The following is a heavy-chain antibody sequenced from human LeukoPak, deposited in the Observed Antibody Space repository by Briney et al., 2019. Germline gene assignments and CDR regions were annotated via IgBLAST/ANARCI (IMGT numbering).Heavy chain of an antibody. V-gene: IGHV3-30-3*01. CDR3: ARDKSIAAAGPAEYFQH. J-gene: IGHJ1*01. CDR1: GFTFSSYA. D-gene: IGHD6-13*01. Sequence: PGGSLRFSCAASGFTFSSYAMHWVRQAPGKGLEWVAVISYDGSNKYYADSVKGRFTISRDNSKNTLYLQMNSLRAEDTAVYYCARDKSIAAAGPAEYFQHWGQDTLVTVSS. CDR2: ISYDGSNK.